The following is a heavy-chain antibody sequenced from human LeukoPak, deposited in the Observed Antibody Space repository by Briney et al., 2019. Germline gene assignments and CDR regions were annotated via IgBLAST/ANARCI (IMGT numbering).Heavy chain of an antibody. V-gene: IGHV3-23*01. CDR1: GFNFSSYA. D-gene: IGHD6-6*01. CDR2: ISGSGGST. J-gene: IGHJ4*02. Sequence: PGTSLRLSCAASGFNFSSYAMAWVRQAPGKGLGWVSAISGSGGSTYYADSVKGRFTISRDNSKNTLYLQMNSLRAEDTAVYYCANWVEGARPSLDYWGQGALVTVSS. CDR3: ANWVEGARPSLDY.